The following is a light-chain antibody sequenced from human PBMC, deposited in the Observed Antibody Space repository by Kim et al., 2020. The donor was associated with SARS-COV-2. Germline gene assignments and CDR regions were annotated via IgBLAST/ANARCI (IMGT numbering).Light chain of an antibody. V-gene: IGKV1-39*01. CDR3: QQSYSTPLT. Sequence: DIQMTQSPSSLSASVGDRVTITCRASQSISSYLNWYQQKPGKAPKLPIYAASNLQSGVPSRFSASGSGTDFTLTISSLQPEDFATYYCQQSYSTPLTFGGGTKLEI. CDR2: AAS. CDR1: QSISSY. J-gene: IGKJ4*01.